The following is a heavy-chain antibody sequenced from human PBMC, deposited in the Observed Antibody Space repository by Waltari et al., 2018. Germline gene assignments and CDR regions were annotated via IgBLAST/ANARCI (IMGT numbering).Heavy chain of an antibody. CDR3: ARDAFDYYDSSGYRYFQH. J-gene: IGHJ1*01. V-gene: IGHV4-31*03. CDR1: GGPISSGGYY. Sequence: QVQLQESGPGLVKPSQTLSLTCTVSGGPISSGGYYWSWIRQHPGKGLEWIGYIYYSGSTYYNPSLKSRVTISVDTSKNQFSLKLSSVTAADTAVYYCARDAFDYYDSSGYRYFQHWGQGTLVTVSS. D-gene: IGHD3-22*01. CDR2: IYYSGST.